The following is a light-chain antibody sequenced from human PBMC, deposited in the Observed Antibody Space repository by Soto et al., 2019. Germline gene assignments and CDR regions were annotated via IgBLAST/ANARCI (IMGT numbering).Light chain of an antibody. CDR2: DAS. Sequence: EIVLTQSPATLSLSPGERATLSFRASQSVRSYLAWYQQKPGQAPRLLIHDASSRATGIPARFSGSGSGTDFTLTISSLEPEDFAVYYCQQRTNWPSSTFGQGTRLEIK. CDR1: QSVRSY. V-gene: IGKV3-11*01. J-gene: IGKJ5*01. CDR3: QQRTNWPSST.